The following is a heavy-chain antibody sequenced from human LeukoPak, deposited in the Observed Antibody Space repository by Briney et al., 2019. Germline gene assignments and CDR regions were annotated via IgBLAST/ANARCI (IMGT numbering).Heavy chain of an antibody. Sequence: GGSLRLSCAASGFTFDDSGMTWVRQAPGRGLEWVSGINWNGGSTGYADSVKGRFTTSRDNAKNSLYLQMNSLRAEDTALYYCARSYYYYMDVWGKGTTVTVSS. CDR2: INWNGGST. CDR1: GFTFDDSG. V-gene: IGHV3-20*04. J-gene: IGHJ6*03. CDR3: ARSYYYYMDV.